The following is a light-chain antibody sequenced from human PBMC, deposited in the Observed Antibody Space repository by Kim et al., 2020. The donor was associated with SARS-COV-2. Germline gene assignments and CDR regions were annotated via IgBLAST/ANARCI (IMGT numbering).Light chain of an antibody. Sequence: GDRVTITCRASQSILSWLAWYQQKPGKAPRLLIYDASSLESGVPPRFSGSGSGTEFTLTISSLQPDDSATYYCQQYDNYSFGQGTKVDI. CDR3: QQYDNYS. J-gene: IGKJ1*01. CDR2: DAS. V-gene: IGKV1-5*01. CDR1: QSILSW.